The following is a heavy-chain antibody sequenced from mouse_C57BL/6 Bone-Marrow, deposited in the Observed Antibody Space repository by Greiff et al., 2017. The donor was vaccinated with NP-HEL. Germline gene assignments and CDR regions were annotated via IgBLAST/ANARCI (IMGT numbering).Heavy chain of an antibody. Sequence: EVKLVESGGGLVQPGGSLKLSCAASGIDFSRYWMSWVRRAPGKGLEWIGEINPDSSTINYAPSLKDKFIIARDNTKNTLYLQMSKVISEDTALFYCARLGFIPLFRLHWYCDVWGTGTTVTVSS. CDR1: GIDFSRYW. CDR3: ARLGFIPLFRLHWYCDV. J-gene: IGHJ1*03. CDR2: INPDSSTI. D-gene: IGHD1-1*01. V-gene: IGHV4-1*01.